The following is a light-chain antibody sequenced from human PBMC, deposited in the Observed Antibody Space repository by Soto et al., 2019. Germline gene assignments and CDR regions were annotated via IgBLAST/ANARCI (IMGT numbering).Light chain of an antibody. Sequence: EIVLTQAPGTLSLSPGERGTLSCRGSQSVSSSYLAWYQQKPGQAPRLLIYGASTRATGIPARFSGSGSGTEFTLTISSLQSEDFAVYYCQQYYDWPITFGQGTRLEIK. V-gene: IGKV3-15*01. CDR1: QSVSSSY. J-gene: IGKJ5*01. CDR2: GAS. CDR3: QQYYDWPIT.